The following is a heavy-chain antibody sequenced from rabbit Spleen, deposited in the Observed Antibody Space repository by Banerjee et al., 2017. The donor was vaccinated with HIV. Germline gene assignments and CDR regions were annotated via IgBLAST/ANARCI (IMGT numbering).Heavy chain of an antibody. D-gene: IGHD1-1*01. Sequence: QSLEESGGGLVKPGASLTLTCKASGFSLSSNDYICWVRQAPGKGLEWIACTAGGRSSFTYYASWAKGRFTISKASSTTVTLQMTSLTAADTATYFCARDTATSFSTYGMDLWGPGTLVTVS. CDR1: GFSLSSNDY. J-gene: IGHJ6*01. V-gene: IGHV1S40*01. CDR3: ARDTATSFSTYGMDL. CDR2: TAGGRSSFT.